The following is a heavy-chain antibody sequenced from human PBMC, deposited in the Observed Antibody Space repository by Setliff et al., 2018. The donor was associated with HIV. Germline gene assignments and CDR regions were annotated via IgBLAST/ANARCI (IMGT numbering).Heavy chain of an antibody. Sequence: GPSVKVSCKASGYTFTSYYMHWVRQAPGQGLEWMGIINPSGGSTSYAQKFQGRVTMTRDTSTSTVYMELSSLRSEDTAVYYCARVRPKNRYYNFWSGYFGAFDIWGQGTMVT. CDR2: INPSGGST. CDR1: GYTFTSYY. CDR3: ARVRPKNRYYNFWSGYFGAFDI. D-gene: IGHD3-3*01. J-gene: IGHJ3*02. V-gene: IGHV1-46*01.